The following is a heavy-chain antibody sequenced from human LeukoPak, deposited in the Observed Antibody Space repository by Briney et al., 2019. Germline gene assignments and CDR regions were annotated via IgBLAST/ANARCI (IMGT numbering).Heavy chain of an antibody. CDR2: IYYSGST. V-gene: IGHV4-59*01. Sequence: SETLSLTCTVSGGSISSYYWSWIRQPPGKGLEWIGYIYYSGSTNYNPSLKSRVTISVDTSKNQFSLKLSSVTAADTAVYYCARDSENNSGWFLYFDNWGQGTLVTVSS. CDR3: ARDSENNSGWFLYFDN. CDR1: GGSISSYY. J-gene: IGHJ4*02. D-gene: IGHD6-19*01.